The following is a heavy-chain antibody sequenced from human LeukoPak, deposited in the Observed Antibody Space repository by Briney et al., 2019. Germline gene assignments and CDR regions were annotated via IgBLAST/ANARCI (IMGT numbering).Heavy chain of an antibody. Sequence: PGGSLRLSCAASGFTFSNFAISWVRQAPGKGLEWVSGISGSGGSTYYADSVKGRFTISRDNSKNTLYLQMNSLRAEDTALYYCAALGGYYGSSWGQGTLVTVSS. CDR2: ISGSGGST. V-gene: IGHV3-23*01. J-gene: IGHJ4*02. CDR1: GFTFSNFA. CDR3: AALGGYYGSS. D-gene: IGHD3-22*01.